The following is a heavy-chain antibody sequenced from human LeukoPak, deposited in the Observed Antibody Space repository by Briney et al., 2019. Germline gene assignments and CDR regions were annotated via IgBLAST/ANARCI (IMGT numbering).Heavy chain of an antibody. CDR3: AREILCDSSGYYHYGMDV. Sequence: ASVKVSCKASGYTFTSYGISWVRQAPGQGLEWMGWISAYNGNTNYAQKLQGRVTMTTDTSTSTAYMELRSLRSDDTAVYYCAREILCDSSGYYHYGMDVWGQGTTVTVSS. CDR1: GYTFTSYG. J-gene: IGHJ6*02. D-gene: IGHD3-22*01. CDR2: ISAYNGNT. V-gene: IGHV1-18*01.